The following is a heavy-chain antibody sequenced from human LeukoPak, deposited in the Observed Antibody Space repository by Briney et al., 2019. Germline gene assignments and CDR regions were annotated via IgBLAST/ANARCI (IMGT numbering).Heavy chain of an antibody. V-gene: IGHV3-23*01. J-gene: IGHJ4*02. CDR1: GFTFSAYA. Sequence: GGSLRLSCAASGFTFSAYAMSWVRQAPGRGLEWVSTISASGGSTYYADSVKGRFTISRDNSKKTLYLQMNSLRAEDTAVYYCAKLPKANYYDSSGYFDYWGQGTLVTVSS. D-gene: IGHD3-22*01. CDR2: ISASGGST. CDR3: AKLPKANYYDSSGYFDY.